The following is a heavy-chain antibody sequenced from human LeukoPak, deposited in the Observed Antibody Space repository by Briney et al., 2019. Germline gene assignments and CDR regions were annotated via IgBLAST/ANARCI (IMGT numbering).Heavy chain of an antibody. Sequence: GGSLKLSCAASGFTFSGSEIHWVRQASGKGLERVGRIRSKLNSYATAYVASVKGRFTISRDDSKNTAYLQTNSLKTQDTAVYYCTRRGYNHDYWGQGTLVTVSS. CDR2: IRSKLNSYAT. CDR3: TRRGYNHDY. J-gene: IGHJ4*02. D-gene: IGHD5-24*01. CDR1: GFTFSGSE. V-gene: IGHV3-73*01.